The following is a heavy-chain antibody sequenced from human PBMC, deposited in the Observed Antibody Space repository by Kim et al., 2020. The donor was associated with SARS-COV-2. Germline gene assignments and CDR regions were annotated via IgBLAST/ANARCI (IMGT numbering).Heavy chain of an antibody. CDR3: AKDMRPNYYDSSGYLDY. D-gene: IGHD3-22*01. Sequence: LSLTCAASGFTFSSYAMSWVRQAPGKGLEWVSAISGSGGSTYYADSVKGRFTISRDNSKNTLYLQMNSLRAEDTAVYYCAKDMRPNYYDSSGYLDYWGQGTLVTVSS. CDR2: ISGSGGST. CDR1: GFTFSSYA. V-gene: IGHV3-23*01. J-gene: IGHJ4*02.